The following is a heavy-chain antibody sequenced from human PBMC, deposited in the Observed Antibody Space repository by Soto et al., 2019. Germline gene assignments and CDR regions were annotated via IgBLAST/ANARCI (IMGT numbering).Heavy chain of an antibody. Sequence: SVKVSCKASGGAFSSYAISWVRQAPGQGLEWMGGIIPIFGTANYAQKFQGRVTITADKSTSTAYMELSSLRSEDTAVYYCARCYYDSSGRGYYYYGMDVWGQGTTVTVSS. D-gene: IGHD3-22*01. CDR1: GGAFSSYA. CDR2: IIPIFGTA. V-gene: IGHV1-69*06. J-gene: IGHJ6*02. CDR3: ARCYYDSSGRGYYYYGMDV.